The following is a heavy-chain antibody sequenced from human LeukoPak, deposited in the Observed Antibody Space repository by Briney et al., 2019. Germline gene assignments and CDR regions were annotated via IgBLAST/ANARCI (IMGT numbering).Heavy chain of an antibody. V-gene: IGHV1-3*01. CDR3: ARGSGYPTAYFDY. CDR1: GYTFTSYA. Sequence: ASVKVSCKASGYTFTSYAMHWERQAPGQRLEWMGWINAGNGNTKYSQKFQGRVTITRDTSASTAYMELSSLRSEDTAVYYCARGSGYPTAYFDYWGLGTLVTVSS. J-gene: IGHJ4*02. CDR2: INAGNGNT. D-gene: IGHD3-16*02.